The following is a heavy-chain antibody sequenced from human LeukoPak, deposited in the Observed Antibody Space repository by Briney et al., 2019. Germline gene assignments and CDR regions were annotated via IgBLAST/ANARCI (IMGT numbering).Heavy chain of an antibody. J-gene: IGHJ6*04. CDR2: INPKSGGT. CDR3: ARSSGYPPSLLYLPV. D-gene: IGHD3-22*01. Sequence: ASVKVSSKASGDTFIKYGISWVRQAPGEGLWWMGWINPKSGGTNYAQKLQGRVTMTRDTSISTAYMESTRLRSDDTALYYCARSSGYPPSLLYLPVWGKGTTVTVSS. CDR1: GDTFIKYG. V-gene: IGHV1-2*02.